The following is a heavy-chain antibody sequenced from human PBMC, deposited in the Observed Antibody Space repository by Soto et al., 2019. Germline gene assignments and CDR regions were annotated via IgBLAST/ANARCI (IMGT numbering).Heavy chain of an antibody. D-gene: IGHD2-8*01. CDR2: ISYDGSNK. CDR3: AKDHMVYAIQGENYFDY. Sequence: GGSLRLSCAASGFTFSSYGMHWVRQAPGKGLEWVAVISYDGSNKYYADSVKGRFTISRDNSKNTLYLQMNSLRAEDTAVYYCAKDHMVYAIQGENYFDYWGQGTLVTVSS. J-gene: IGHJ4*02. V-gene: IGHV3-30*18. CDR1: GFTFSSYG.